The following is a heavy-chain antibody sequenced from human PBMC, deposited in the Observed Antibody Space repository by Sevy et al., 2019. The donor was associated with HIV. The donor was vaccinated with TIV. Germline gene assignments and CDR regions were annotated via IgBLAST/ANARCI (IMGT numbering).Heavy chain of an antibody. J-gene: IGHJ6*03. CDR2: ISGSGSTT. CDR1: GFTFSDYY. CDR3: ARGSYDILTAWHYYYYYMDV. Sequence: GGSLRLSCAASGFTFSDYYMSWIRQAPGKGLEWISYISGSGSTTHYADSVRGRFTISRDNAKNSLYLQMNSLRAEDTAVYYCARGSYDILTAWHYYYYYMDVWGKGTTVTVSS. D-gene: IGHD3-9*01. V-gene: IGHV3-11*04.